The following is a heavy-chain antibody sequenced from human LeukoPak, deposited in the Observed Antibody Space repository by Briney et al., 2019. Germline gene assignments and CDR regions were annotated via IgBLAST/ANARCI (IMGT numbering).Heavy chain of an antibody. J-gene: IGHJ6*02. V-gene: IGHV3-7*04. D-gene: IGHD6-13*01. CDR2: IKQDGSEK. CDR3: ARGNSSSWFGYYYYYGMDV. CDR1: GFTFSSYW. Sequence: GGSLRLSCAASGFTFSSYWMSWVGQAPGKGLEWVANIKQDGSEKYYVDSVKGRFTISRDNAKNSLYLQMNSLRAEDTAVYYCARGNSSSWFGYYYYYGMDVWGQGTTVTVSS.